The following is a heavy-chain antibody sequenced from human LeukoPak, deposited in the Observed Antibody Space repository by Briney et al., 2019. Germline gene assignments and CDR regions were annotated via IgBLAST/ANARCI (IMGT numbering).Heavy chain of an antibody. CDR1: GGSISSYY. CDR2: IYYSGST. J-gene: IGHJ4*02. V-gene: IGHV4-59*12. D-gene: IGHD1-26*01. CDR3: ARAKLVGDLDY. Sequence: SETLSLTCTVSGGSISSYYWSWIRQPPGKGLEWIGYIYYSGSTNYNPSLKSRVTISVDTSKNQLSLKLSSVTAADTAVYYCARAKLVGDLDYWGQGTLVTVSS.